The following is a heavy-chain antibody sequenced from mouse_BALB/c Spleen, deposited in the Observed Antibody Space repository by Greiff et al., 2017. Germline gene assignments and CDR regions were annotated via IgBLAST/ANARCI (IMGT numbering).Heavy chain of an antibody. CDR1: GYTFTSYV. CDR2: INPYNDGT. D-gene: IGHD4-1*01. V-gene: IGHV1-14*01. J-gene: IGHJ3*01. Sequence: EVQLQQSGPELVKPGASVKMSCKASGYTFTSYVMHWVKQKPGQGLEWIGYINPYNDGTKYNEKFKGKATLTSDKSSSTVYMELSSLTSEDSAVYYCARDLGLTGFAYWGQGTLVTVSA. CDR3: ARDLGLTGFAY.